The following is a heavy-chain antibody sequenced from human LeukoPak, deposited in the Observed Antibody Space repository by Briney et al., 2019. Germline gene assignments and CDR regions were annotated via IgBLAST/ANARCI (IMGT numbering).Heavy chain of an antibody. CDR2: INNDGRST. CDR3: ARRGYSSSWYSYYYMDV. CDR1: GFTFSSYW. Sequence: GGSLRLSCAASGFTFSSYWMHWVRQAPGKGLVGVSRINNDGRSTNYADSVKGRFTISRDNAKNSLYLQMNSLRAEDTAVYYCARRGYSSSWYSYYYMDVWGKGTTVTVSS. V-gene: IGHV3-74*01. J-gene: IGHJ6*03. D-gene: IGHD6-13*01.